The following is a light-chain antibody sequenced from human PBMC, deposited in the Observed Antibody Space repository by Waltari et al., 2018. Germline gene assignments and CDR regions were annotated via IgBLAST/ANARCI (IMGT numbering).Light chain of an antibody. V-gene: IGKV2-30*01. CDR3: MQGTQWPWT. CDR1: QSLVDSDGHTY. CDR2: KVS. Sequence: DVVMTQSPPSLPVTLGQPVSISCRSSQSLVDSDGHTYLNWFHQRPGQSPRRLIYKVSYRDSGVPDRFSGSGSGTDFTLKISRVEAEDVGVYYCMQGTQWPWTFGQGTKVEIK. J-gene: IGKJ1*01.